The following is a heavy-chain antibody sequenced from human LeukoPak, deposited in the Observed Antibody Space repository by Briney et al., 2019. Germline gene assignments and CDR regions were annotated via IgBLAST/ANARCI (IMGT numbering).Heavy chain of an antibody. V-gene: IGHV3-23*01. CDR1: GFTFSSYA. J-gene: IGHJ3*02. Sequence: GGSLRLSCAASGFTFSSYAMSWVRQAPGKGLEWVSAISGSGGSTYYADSVKGRFTISRDNSKNTLYLQINSLRAEDTAVYYCAKDFGTYYYDSSGYSYAFDIWGQGTMVTVSS. CDR2: ISGSGGST. CDR3: AKDFGTYYYDSSGYSYAFDI. D-gene: IGHD3-22*01.